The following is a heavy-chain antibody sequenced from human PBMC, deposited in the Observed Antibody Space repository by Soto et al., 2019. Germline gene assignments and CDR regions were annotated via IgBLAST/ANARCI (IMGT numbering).Heavy chain of an antibody. CDR3: ARLDGPGYLDY. CDR1: GFTLTTYW. CDR2: IYPGDSDT. Sequence: VESLKISFTGSGFTLTTYWIAWVRQMPGRGLEWMGIIYPGDSDTRYSPSFQGQVTMSADKAISTAYLQWSSLQASDTATYYCARLDGPGYLDYWAQGTLVTDS. V-gene: IGHV5-51*01. J-gene: IGHJ4*02.